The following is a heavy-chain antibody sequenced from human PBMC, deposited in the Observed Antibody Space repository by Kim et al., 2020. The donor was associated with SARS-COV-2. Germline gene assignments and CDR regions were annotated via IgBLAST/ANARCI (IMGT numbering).Heavy chain of an antibody. V-gene: IGHV4-59*03. Sequence: SETLSLTCTVSGGSITGYYWTWIRQPPGKGLEWIGEISYSGSANYKPSLKGRVTIITDTSKKQLSLQLSSVTAADTAMYYCAAFAAVEGSGTFWAEGTL. CDR3: AAFAAVEGSGTF. J-gene: IGHJ1*01. CDR1: GGSITGYY. D-gene: IGHD6-19*01. CDR2: ISYSGSA.